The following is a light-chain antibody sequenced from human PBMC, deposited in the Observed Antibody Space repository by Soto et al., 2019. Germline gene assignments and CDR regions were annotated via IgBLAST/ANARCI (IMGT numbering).Light chain of an antibody. CDR2: GAS. CDR3: QQYYNWPRT. V-gene: IGKV3-20*01. J-gene: IGKJ1*01. Sequence: EIVLTQSPGTLSLSPGERATLYCRASQSVGSNYLAWYQQKPGQAPRVLIYGASSRATGIPDRFSGSGSGADFTLTISRLEPEDFAVYYCQQYYNWPRTFGQGTKVDIK. CDR1: QSVGSNY.